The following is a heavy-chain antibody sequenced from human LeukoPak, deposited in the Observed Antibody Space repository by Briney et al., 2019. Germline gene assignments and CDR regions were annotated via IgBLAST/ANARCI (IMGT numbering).Heavy chain of an antibody. Sequence: SETLSLTCAVYGVSFSGYYWSWIRQPPGKGLGWIGEINHSGSTNYNPSLKSRVTISVDTSKNQFSLKLSSVTAADTAVYYCAYYDSSGYHEDYGMDVWGQGTTVTVSS. V-gene: IGHV4-34*01. CDR2: INHSGST. CDR3: AYYDSSGYHEDYGMDV. CDR1: GVSFSGYY. D-gene: IGHD3-22*01. J-gene: IGHJ6*02.